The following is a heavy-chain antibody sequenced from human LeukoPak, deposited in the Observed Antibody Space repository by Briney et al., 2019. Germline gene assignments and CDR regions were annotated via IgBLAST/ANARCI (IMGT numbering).Heavy chain of an antibody. D-gene: IGHD5-18*01. CDR3: AKGRTGYSYGYGIDY. J-gene: IGHJ4*02. Sequence: GRSLRLSCAASGFTFSSYAMHWVRQAPGKGLEWVAVISYDGSNKYYADSVKGRFTISRDNSKNTLYLQMNSLRAEDAAVYYCAKGRTGYSYGYGIDYWGQGTLVTVSS. V-gene: IGHV3-30*04. CDR1: GFTFSSYA. CDR2: ISYDGSNK.